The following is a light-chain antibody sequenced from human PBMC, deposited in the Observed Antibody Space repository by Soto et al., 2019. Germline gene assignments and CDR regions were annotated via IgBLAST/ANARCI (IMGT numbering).Light chain of an antibody. CDR1: QGISSW. Sequence: DIQMTQSPSSVSTAVGDRVTLTCRASQGISSWLAWYQQKPGKAPNLLIYAASSLHSGVPSRFSGSGSGTDFTLTISDVQPEDFAVYYCHQRQSWPRTVGQGTKVDIK. V-gene: IGKV1-12*01. J-gene: IGKJ1*01. CDR2: AAS. CDR3: HQRQSWPRT.